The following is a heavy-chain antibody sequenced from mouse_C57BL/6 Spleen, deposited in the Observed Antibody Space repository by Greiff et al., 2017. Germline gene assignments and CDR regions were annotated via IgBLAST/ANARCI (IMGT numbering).Heavy chain of an antibody. D-gene: IGHD2-1*01. Sequence: VQLQQSGAELVKPGASVKISCKASGYAFSSYWMNWVKQRPGKGLEWIGQIYPGDGDTNYNGKFKGKATLTADKSSSTAYMQLSSLTSEDSAVYFCARPYGNYDAMDYWGQGTSVTVSS. CDR2: IYPGDGDT. J-gene: IGHJ4*01. CDR3: ARPYGNYDAMDY. CDR1: GYAFSSYW. V-gene: IGHV1-80*01.